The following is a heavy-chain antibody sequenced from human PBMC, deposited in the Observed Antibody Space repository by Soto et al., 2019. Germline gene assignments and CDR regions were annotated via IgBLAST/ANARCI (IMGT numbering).Heavy chain of an antibody. D-gene: IGHD1-1*01. Sequence: XGSLRLSCSAAGFTFSSYAMSWVRQAPGEGLDWVSGISSGGGTTYYADSVKGRFTISRDNSKNTLYLLMNSLRAEDTAVYYCAKAPSTAITSTRYFDYWGQGNLVTVSS. CDR1: GFTFSSYA. V-gene: IGHV3-23*01. J-gene: IGHJ4*02. CDR3: AKAPSTAITSTRYFDY. CDR2: ISSGGGTT.